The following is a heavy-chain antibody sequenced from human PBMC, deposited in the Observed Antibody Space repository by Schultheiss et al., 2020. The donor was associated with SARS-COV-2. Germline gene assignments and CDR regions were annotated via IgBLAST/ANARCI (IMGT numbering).Heavy chain of an antibody. CDR1: GFTFSSYS. D-gene: IGHD3-16*02. Sequence: GGSLRLSCAASGFTFSSYSMNWVRQAPGKGLEWVSSISSSGSTIYYADSVKGRFTISRDNAKNSLYLQMNSLRAEDTAVYYCARDRKVGDYIWGSYRPPYYGMDVWGQGTTVTVSS. CDR3: ARDRKVGDYIWGSYRPPYYGMDV. J-gene: IGHJ6*02. V-gene: IGHV3-48*04. CDR2: ISSSGSTI.